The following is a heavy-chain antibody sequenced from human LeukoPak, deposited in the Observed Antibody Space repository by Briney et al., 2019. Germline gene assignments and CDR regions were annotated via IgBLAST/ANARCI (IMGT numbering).Heavy chain of an antibody. CDR3: ARVGSGDIYGYGDY. Sequence: AGGSLRLSCAASGFTVSSNYMSWVRQAPGKGLEWVSVLYTGGNTYYADSVKGRFTISRDNSKNTLYLQMNSLRAEDTAVYYCARVGSGDIYGYGDYWGQGTLVTVSS. CDR1: GFTVSSNY. V-gene: IGHV3-66*01. J-gene: IGHJ4*02. D-gene: IGHD5-18*01. CDR2: LYTGGNT.